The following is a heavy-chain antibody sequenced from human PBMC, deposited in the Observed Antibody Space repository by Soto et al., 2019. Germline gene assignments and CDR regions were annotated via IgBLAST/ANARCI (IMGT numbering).Heavy chain of an antibody. V-gene: IGHV4-30-4*01. CDR1: GASISSSDFY. CDR2: IYYTGST. J-gene: IGHJ4*02. D-gene: IGHD3-10*01. CDR3: ARRDYYGSGNFFPFDD. Sequence: QVQLQESGPGLVKPSQTLSLTCTVSGASISSSDFYWNWIRQTPGKGLEWIGYIYYTGSTYYNPSLKSRVTISLDTSKNQFSLKLSSVTAADTAVYFCARRDYYGSGNFFPFDDWGQGTLVTVSS.